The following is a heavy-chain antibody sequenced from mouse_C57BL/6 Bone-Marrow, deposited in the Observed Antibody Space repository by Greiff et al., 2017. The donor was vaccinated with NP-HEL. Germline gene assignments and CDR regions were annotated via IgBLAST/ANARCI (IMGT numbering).Heavy chain of an antibody. D-gene: IGHD1-1*01. CDR1: GYTFTSYG. Sequence: VQLQQSGAELARPGASVKLSCKASGYTFTSYGISWVKQRTGQGLEWIGEIYPRSGNTYYNEKFKGKATLTADKSSSTAYMELRSLTSEDSAVDFCARVGSSLGDFDYWGQGTTLTVSS. J-gene: IGHJ2*01. CDR2: IYPRSGNT. V-gene: IGHV1-81*01. CDR3: ARVGSSLGDFDY.